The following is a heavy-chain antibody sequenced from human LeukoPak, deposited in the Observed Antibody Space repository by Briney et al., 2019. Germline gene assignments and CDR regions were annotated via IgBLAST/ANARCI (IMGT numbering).Heavy chain of an antibody. V-gene: IGHV4-61*02. J-gene: IGHJ4*02. Sequence: SETLSLTCTVCGGSISSGSYYWSWIRQPAGKGLEWIGRIYTSGSTNYNPSLKSRVTISVDTSKNQFSLKLSSVTAADTAVYYCAREKYYYDSSDRDYWGQGTLVTVSS. D-gene: IGHD3-22*01. CDR3: AREKYYYDSSDRDY. CDR1: GGSISSGSYY. CDR2: IYTSGST.